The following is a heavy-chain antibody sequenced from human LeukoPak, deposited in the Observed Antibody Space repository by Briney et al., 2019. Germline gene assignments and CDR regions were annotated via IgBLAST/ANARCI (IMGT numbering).Heavy chain of an antibody. Sequence: AGGSLRLSCAASGFTFSSYAMSWVRQAPGKGLEWVSAISGSGGSTHYADSVKGRFTISRDNSKNTLYLQMNSLRAEDTAVYYCAKDPNYYDSSGYYHWGQGTLVTVSS. CDR2: ISGSGGST. V-gene: IGHV3-23*01. J-gene: IGHJ5*02. CDR1: GFTFSSYA. D-gene: IGHD3-22*01. CDR3: AKDPNYYDSSGYYH.